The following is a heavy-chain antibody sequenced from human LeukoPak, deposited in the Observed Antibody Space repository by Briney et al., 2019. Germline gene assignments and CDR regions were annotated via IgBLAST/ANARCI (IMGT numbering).Heavy chain of an antibody. Sequence: PSETLSLTCAVYGGSFSDYYWSWIRQPPGKGLEWIGEINHSGSTNYNPSLKSRVTISVDTSKNQFSLKLSSVTAADTAVYYCARGRRFDYWGQGTLVTVSS. CDR2: INHSGST. V-gene: IGHV4-34*01. CDR3: ARGRRFDY. J-gene: IGHJ4*02. CDR1: GGSFSDYY.